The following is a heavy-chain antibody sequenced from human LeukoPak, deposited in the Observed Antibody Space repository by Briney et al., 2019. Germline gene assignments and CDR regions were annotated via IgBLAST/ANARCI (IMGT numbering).Heavy chain of an antibody. Sequence: SVKVSCKASGGTFSSYAISWVRQAPGQGLEWMGGIIPIFGPANYAQKFQGRVTITADESTSTAYMELSSLRSEDTAVYYCARTPVPGYCSSTSCYQYYFDYWGQGTLVTVSS. CDR2: IIPIFGPA. D-gene: IGHD2-2*01. CDR3: ARTPVPGYCSSTSCYQYYFDY. J-gene: IGHJ4*02. V-gene: IGHV1-69*01. CDR1: GGTFSSYA.